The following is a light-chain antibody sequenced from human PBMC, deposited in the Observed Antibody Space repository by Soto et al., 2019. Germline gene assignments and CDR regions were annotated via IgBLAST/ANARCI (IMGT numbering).Light chain of an antibody. CDR2: DVS. J-gene: IGLJ1*01. Sequence: QSVLTQPAYVSGSPGQSITISCTGTSSDVGGYNYVSWYQQHPGKAPKFMIYDVSNRPSGVSNRFSGSKSGNTASLTISGLQAEDEADYYCSSYTTSNTRQIAFGTGTKVTVL. V-gene: IGLV2-14*01. CDR1: SSDVGGYNY. CDR3: SSYTTSNTRQIA.